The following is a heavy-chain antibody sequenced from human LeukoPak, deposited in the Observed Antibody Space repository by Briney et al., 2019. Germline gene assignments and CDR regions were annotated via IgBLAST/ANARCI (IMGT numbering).Heavy chain of an antibody. V-gene: IGHV4-34*01. CDR1: GRSFSGYY. D-gene: IGHD2-2*01. CDR2: INHSGST. J-gene: IGHJ3*02. Sequence: PSETLSLTCAVYGRSFSGYYWSWIRQPPGKGLEWIGEINHSGSTNYNPSLKSRVTISVDTSKNQFSLKLSSVTAADTAVYYCARSPPACSSTSCKVDDAFDIWGQGTMVTVSS. CDR3: ARSPPACSSTSCKVDDAFDI.